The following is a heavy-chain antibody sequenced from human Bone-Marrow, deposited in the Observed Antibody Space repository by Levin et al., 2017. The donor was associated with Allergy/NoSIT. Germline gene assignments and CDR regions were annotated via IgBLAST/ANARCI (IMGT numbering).Heavy chain of an antibody. V-gene: IGHV1-24*01. Sequence: ASVKVSCRVSGSGYTLSQLSIHWVRQPPGKGLEWLGGFDPEDDKPIYAQMFQGRVTMTEDTSAETAYMDLSSLRSADTAVYFCTTDFGRNYSLQEYFLHWGQGTLVTVSS. D-gene: IGHD1-7*01. J-gene: IGHJ1*01. CDR2: FDPEDDKP. CDR1: GSGYTLSQLS. CDR3: TTDFGRNYSLQEYFLH.